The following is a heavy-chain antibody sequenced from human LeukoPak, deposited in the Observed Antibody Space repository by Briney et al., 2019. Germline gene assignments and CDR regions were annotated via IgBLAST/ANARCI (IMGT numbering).Heavy chain of an antibody. J-gene: IGHJ3*02. D-gene: IGHD3-16*01. CDR2: IYYSGST. V-gene: IGHV4-59*08. Sequence: PSETLSLTCTVSGGSISIYYWSWIRQPPGKGLEWIGYIYYSGSTNYNPSLKSRVTISVDTSKNQFSLKLSSVTAADTAVYYCANSFYDFDAFDIWGQGTMVTVSS. CDR1: GGSISIYY. CDR3: ANSFYDFDAFDI.